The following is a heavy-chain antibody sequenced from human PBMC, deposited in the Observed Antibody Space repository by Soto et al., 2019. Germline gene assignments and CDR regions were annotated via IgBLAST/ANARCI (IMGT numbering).Heavy chain of an antibody. V-gene: IGHV3-30-3*01. CDR1: GFSFRNYA. D-gene: IGHD6-19*01. J-gene: IGHJ5*02. CDR3: ARGESVAGTPWLDP. CDR2: VSDDGNNK. Sequence: PWWSLRISSAAYGFSFRNYAIQWVRQAPGKGLEWVALVSDDGNNKYYGDSVKGRFTISRDNSRNTLYLEMNSLRPEDTAVYYCARGESVAGTPWLDPWVQGTMGT.